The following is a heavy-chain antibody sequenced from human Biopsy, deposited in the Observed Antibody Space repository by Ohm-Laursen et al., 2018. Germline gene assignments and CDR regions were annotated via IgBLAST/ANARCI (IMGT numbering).Heavy chain of an antibody. V-gene: IGHV4-59*01. D-gene: IGHD3-3*01. CDR3: ARVRGGFLEWFNY. J-gene: IGHJ4*02. CDR1: RDSISNYY. CDR2: IYYSGTT. Sequence: SETLSLTWAVSRDSISNYYWTWIRQPPGKGLEWIASIYYSGTTNKNPSLKSRVTISVDTSKRQFYLELSSVTAADTAIYYCARVRGGFLEWFNYWGQGTLITVSS.